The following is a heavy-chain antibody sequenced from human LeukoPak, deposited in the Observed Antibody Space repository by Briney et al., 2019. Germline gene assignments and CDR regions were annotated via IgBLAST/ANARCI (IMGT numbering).Heavy chain of an antibody. CDR2: IYYSGST. Sequence: SETLSLTCTVSGASVSSGDYYWSWIRQPPGKGLEWIGYIYYSGSTNYNPSLKSRVTISVDTSKNQFSLKLSSVTAADTAVYNCARGYDSSGSWFDPWGQGTLVTVSS. D-gene: IGHD3-22*01. V-gene: IGHV4-61*08. J-gene: IGHJ5*02. CDR1: GASVSSGDYY. CDR3: ARGYDSSGSWFDP.